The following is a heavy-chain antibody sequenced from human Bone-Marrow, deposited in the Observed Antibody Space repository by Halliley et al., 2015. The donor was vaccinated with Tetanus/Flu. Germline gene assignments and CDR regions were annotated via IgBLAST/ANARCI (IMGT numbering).Heavy chain of an antibody. CDR3: ARKTDTLMSVGGDV. V-gene: IGHV3-66*01. Sequence: LEWVSLIYSGGSTDYAGSVRGRFTISRDNSKNVLYLQMNNLRVEDTAVYFCARKTDTLMSVGGDVWGQGTTVTVSS. CDR2: IYSGGST. D-gene: IGHD3-16*01. J-gene: IGHJ6*02.